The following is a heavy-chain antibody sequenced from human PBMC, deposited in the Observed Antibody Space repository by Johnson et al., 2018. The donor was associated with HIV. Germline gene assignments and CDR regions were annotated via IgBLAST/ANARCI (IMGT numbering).Heavy chain of an antibody. CDR1: GFTFDDYA. V-gene: IGHV3-9*01. D-gene: IGHD3-10*01. CDR2: ISWNSGSI. J-gene: IGHJ3*02. Sequence: VQLVESGGGLVQPGRSLRLSCAASGFTFDDYAMHWVRQPPGKGPEWVSGISWNSGSIGYADSVKGRFTISRDNAKNSLYLQMKSLRVDDTALYYCARAVGYYGSGSAFDIWGQGTMVTVSS. CDR3: ARAVGYYGSGSAFDI.